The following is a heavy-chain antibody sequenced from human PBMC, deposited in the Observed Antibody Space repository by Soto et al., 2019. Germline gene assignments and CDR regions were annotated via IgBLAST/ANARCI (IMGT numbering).Heavy chain of an antibody. CDR2: VSPPFRTS. CDR3: ARVLYYGSGSYSPYGMDV. D-gene: IGHD3-10*01. V-gene: IGHV1-69*01. CDR1: GVSFNNNG. Sequence: QVPLVQSGAEVKKPGSSVKVSCKTSGVSFNNNGIGWVRQAPGHGLEWMGGVSPPFRTSNYARKFQGRISSTADASTGTVNMELSSLTSEDTAQYYCARVLYYGSGSYSPYGMDVWGQGTTVTVSS. J-gene: IGHJ6*02.